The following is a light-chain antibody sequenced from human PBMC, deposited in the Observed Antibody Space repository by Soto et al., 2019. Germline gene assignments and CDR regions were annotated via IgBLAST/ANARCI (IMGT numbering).Light chain of an antibody. J-gene: IGKJ2*01. CDR3: QQSSNIPYT. Sequence: DIQMTQSPSSLSASVGDRVTISCRASQTISTYLNWYQQNPGKAPKLLIYAASSLQSGVPSRFSGSESGTDFTLTISSLQPEEFATYYCQQSSNIPYTFGQGTKLEIK. CDR2: AAS. CDR1: QTISTY. V-gene: IGKV1-39*01.